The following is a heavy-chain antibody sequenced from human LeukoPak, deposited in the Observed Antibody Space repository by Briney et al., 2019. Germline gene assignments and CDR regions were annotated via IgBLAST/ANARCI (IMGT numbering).Heavy chain of an antibody. V-gene: IGHV3-74*01. CDR1: GFTFSGYW. J-gene: IGHJ3*02. D-gene: IGHD3-22*01. CDR2: INSGGSST. Sequence: GGSLRLSCAASGFTFSGYWMHWVRQAPGKGLVWVSRINSGGSSTSYADSVKGRFTISRDNAKNSLYLQMNSLRAEDMALYYCAKDVHSRGHDCAFDIWGQGTMVTVSS. CDR3: AKDVHSRGHDCAFDI.